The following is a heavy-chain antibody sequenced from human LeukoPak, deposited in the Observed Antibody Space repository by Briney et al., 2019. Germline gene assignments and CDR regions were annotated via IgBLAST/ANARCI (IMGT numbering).Heavy chain of an antibody. CDR3: ARMRYSGSSYSYYFDY. V-gene: IGHV2-70*11. CDR1: GFSLSTRGMS. J-gene: IGHJ4*02. Sequence: SGPALVKPTQTVTLTCAFSGFSLSTRGMSVSWIRQPPGKALEWLARIDWDDDKYYNTSLKTRLTISKDTSKNQVVLTMTNMDPVDTATYYCARMRYSGSSYSYYFDYWGQGTLVTVSS. D-gene: IGHD1-26*01. CDR2: IDWDDDK.